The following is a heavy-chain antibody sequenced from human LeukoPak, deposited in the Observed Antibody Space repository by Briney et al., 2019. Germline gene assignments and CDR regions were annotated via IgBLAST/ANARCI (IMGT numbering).Heavy chain of an antibody. V-gene: IGHV4-59*08. D-gene: IGHD3-3*01. J-gene: IGHJ4*02. CDR3: ARGDYDFWSGYYYRMYYFDY. CDR1: GGSISSYY. CDR2: IYYSGST. Sequence: SETLSLTCTVSGGSISSYYWSWIRQPPGKGLEWIGYIYYSGSTNYNPSLKSRVTISVDTSKNQFSLRLSSVTAADTAVYYCARGDYDFWSGYYYRMYYFDYWGQGTLVTVSS.